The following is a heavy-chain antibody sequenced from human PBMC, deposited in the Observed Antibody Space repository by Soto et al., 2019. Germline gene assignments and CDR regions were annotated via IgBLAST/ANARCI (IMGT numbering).Heavy chain of an antibody. V-gene: IGHV3-48*01. J-gene: IGHJ5*02. CDR3: AREYSSSWYGLNWFDP. D-gene: IGHD6-13*01. CDR1: GFTFSSYS. Sequence: EVQLVESGGGSVQPGGSLRLSCAASGFTFSSYSMNWVRQAPGKGLEWVSYISSSSSTIYYADSVKGRFTISRDNAKNSLYLQMNSLRAEDTAVYYCAREYSSSWYGLNWFDPWGQGTLVTVSS. CDR2: ISSSSSTI.